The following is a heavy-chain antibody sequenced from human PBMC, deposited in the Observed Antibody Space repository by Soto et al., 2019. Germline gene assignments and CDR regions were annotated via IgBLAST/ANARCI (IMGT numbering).Heavy chain of an antibody. CDR1: GFTFSSYG. Sequence: GGSLRLSCAAAGFTFSSYGRSWVRQDTGKGLEWVANIKQDGSEKYYVDSVKGRFTISRDNAKNSLYLQMNSLRAEDTAVYYCARAIGITMVRGVTTWFDPWGQGTLVTVSS. CDR3: ARAIGITMVRGVTTWFDP. V-gene: IGHV3-7*04. CDR2: IKQDGSEK. J-gene: IGHJ5*02. D-gene: IGHD3-10*01.